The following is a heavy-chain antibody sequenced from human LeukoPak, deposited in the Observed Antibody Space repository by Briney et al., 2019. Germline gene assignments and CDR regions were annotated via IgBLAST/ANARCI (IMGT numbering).Heavy chain of an antibody. CDR2: TSACNGNT. J-gene: IGHJ4*02. Sequence: ASVKVSCKASGYTFTSYGISWVRQAPGQGLEWMGWTSACNGNTNYAQKLQGRVTMTTDTSTSTAYMELRSLRSDDTAVYYCARYMVRGDPFDYWGQGTLVTVSS. D-gene: IGHD3-10*01. V-gene: IGHV1-18*01. CDR3: ARYMVRGDPFDY. CDR1: GYTFTSYG.